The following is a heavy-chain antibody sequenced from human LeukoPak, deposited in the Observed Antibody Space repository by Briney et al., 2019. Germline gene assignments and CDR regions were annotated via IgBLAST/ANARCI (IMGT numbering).Heavy chain of an antibody. CDR2: ISHSGTT. Sequence: SETLSLTCTVSGYSISNGYYWGWIRPPPGKGLEWIGSISHSGTTFYNPSLKSRVTISVDTSKNQFSLKLSFVGAADTAVYHCARDSIISVYYFGSGSYNDGDYWGLGTLVTISS. CDR1: GYSISNGYY. J-gene: IGHJ4*02. CDR3: ARDSIISVYYFGSGSYNDGDY. D-gene: IGHD3-10*01. V-gene: IGHV4-38-2*02.